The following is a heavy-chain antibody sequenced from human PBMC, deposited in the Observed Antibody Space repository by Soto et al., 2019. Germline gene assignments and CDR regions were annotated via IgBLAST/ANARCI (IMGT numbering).Heavy chain of an antibody. D-gene: IGHD3-22*01. CDR3: ARGLDYYDSSYYFDY. J-gene: IGHJ4*02. V-gene: IGHV4-59*01. Sequence: PSETLSLTCTVSGGSISSYYWSWIRQPPGKGLEWIGYIYYSGSTNYNPSLKSRVTISVDTSKNQFSLKLSSVTAADTAVYYCARGLDYYDSSYYFDYWGQGTLVTVSS. CDR2: IYYSGST. CDR1: GGSISSYY.